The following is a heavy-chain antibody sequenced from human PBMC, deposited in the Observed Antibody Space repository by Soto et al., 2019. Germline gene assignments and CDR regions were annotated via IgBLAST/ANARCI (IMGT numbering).Heavy chain of an antibody. Sequence: QVQVVQSGAEVKKPGSSVKVSCKVSGDTFTNFAISWVRQAPGQGLEWMGGIIPNFGAPNYAQKFQGRVSITADEVTSTVYMELKGLRSDDTAVYYCATPARDFYGPFYQHSGLDVWGQGTRLTVSS. V-gene: IGHV1-69*01. CDR1: GDTFTNFA. D-gene: IGHD3-16*01. J-gene: IGHJ6*02. CDR3: ATPARDFYGPFYQHSGLDV. CDR2: IIPNFGAP.